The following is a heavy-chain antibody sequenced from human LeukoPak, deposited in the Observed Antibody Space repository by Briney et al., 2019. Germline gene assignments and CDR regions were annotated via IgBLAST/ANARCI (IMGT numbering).Heavy chain of an antibody. V-gene: IGHV4-59*12. CDR2: IYYSGST. Sequence: SETLSLTCTVSGGSISSYYWSWIRQPPGKGLEWIGYIYYSGSTNYKPSLKSRVTISVDTSKNQFSLKLSSVTAADTAVYYCARLLLRSVVRGVRGWFDPWGQGTLVTVSS. CDR1: GGSISSYY. D-gene: IGHD3-10*01. CDR3: ARLLLRSVVRGVRGWFDP. J-gene: IGHJ5*02.